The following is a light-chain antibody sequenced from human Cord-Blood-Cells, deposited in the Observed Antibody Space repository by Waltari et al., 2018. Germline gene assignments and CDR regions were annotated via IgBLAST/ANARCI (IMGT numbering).Light chain of an antibody. CDR2: DAS. J-gene: IGKJ2*01. CDR3: QQYNSYLYT. V-gene: IGKV1-5*01. Sequence: DIQMTQSPSTLSASVGDRVTITCRASQSISSWLAWYQQKPGKAPKLLIYDASSLESGVPSRFSGSGSGTEFTRTISSLQPDDFATYYCQQYNSYLYTVGQVTKLEIK. CDR1: QSISSW.